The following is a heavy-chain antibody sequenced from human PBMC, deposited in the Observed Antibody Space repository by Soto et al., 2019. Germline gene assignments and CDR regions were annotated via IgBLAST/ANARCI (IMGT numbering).Heavy chain of an antibody. CDR3: ARVAYFNGWIFDY. D-gene: IGHD6-19*01. CDR2: ISTTGNYI. J-gene: IGHJ4*01. V-gene: IGHV3-21*06. Sequence: PGGSLRLSCAASGFSFSSYTMNWVRQAPGKGLEWVSTISTTGNYINYADSVKGRFTVSRDNAKNLLYLHLNRLRGNDTAIYFCARVAYFNGWIFDYWGQGTLVTVSS. CDR1: GFSFSSYT.